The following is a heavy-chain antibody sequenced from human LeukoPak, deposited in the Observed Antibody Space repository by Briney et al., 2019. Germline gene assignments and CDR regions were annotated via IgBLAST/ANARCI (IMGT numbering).Heavy chain of an antibody. Sequence: SGGSLRLSCAASGFTFSGYAMNWVRQAPEKGLEWVSIISGSGSSIYYADSVKGRFTVSRDNSKNTMYLQMNSLRAEDTAIYYCAKGVTTVKRSDAFDIWGQGTMVTVS. J-gene: IGHJ3*02. D-gene: IGHD2/OR15-2a*01. CDR2: ISGSGSSI. CDR3: AKGVTTVKRSDAFDI. V-gene: IGHV3-23*01. CDR1: GFTFSGYA.